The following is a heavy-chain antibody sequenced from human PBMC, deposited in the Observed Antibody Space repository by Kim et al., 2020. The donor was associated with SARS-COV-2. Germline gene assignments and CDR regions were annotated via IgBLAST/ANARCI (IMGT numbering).Heavy chain of an antibody. CDR2: INHSGST. D-gene: IGHD6-19*01. CDR1: GGSFSGYY. J-gene: IGHJ4*02. CDR3: ARGDWSPWSLRAVAPNPFDY. V-gene: IGHV4-34*01. Sequence: SETLSLTCAVYGGSFSGYYWSWIRQPPGKGLEWIGEINHSGSTNYNPPLKSRVTISVDTSKNQFSLKLSSVTAADTAVYYCARGDWSPWSLRAVAPNPFDYWGQGTLVTVSS.